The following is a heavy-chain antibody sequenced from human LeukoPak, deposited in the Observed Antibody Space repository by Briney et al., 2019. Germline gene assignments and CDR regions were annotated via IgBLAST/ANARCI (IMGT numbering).Heavy chain of an antibody. V-gene: IGHV3-30*04. CDR1: GFTFSSYV. Sequence: GGSLRLSCAASGFTFSSYVMHWVRQAPGKGLEWVAIISYDGSNEYYADSVKGRFTISRDNSKNTLYLQMNSLRAEDTAVYYCAKFNGIAAAGGQFYNWFDPWGQGTLVTVSS. D-gene: IGHD6-13*01. CDR3: AKFNGIAAAGGQFYNWFDP. J-gene: IGHJ5*02. CDR2: ISYDGSNE.